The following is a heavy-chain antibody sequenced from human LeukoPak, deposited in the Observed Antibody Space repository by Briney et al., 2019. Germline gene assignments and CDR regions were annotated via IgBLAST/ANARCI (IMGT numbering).Heavy chain of an antibody. D-gene: IGHD3-10*01. CDR2: INPNSGGT. CDR3: ARGPYGSGSYGMDV. J-gene: IGHJ6*02. Sequence: ASVKVSCKASGYTFTGYYIHWVRQAPGQGLEWMGWINPNSGGTNYAQKFQGWVTMTRDTSISTAYMELSRLRSEDTAVYYCARGPYGSGSYGMDVWGQGTTVTVSS. V-gene: IGHV1-2*04. CDR1: GYTFTGYY.